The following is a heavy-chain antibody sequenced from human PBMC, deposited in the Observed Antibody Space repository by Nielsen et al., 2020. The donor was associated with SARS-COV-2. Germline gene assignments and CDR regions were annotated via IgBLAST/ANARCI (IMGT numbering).Heavy chain of an antibody. CDR3: ARRTFHYHGMDV. CDR1: GGSISNSRNY. V-gene: IGHV4-39*01. J-gene: IGHJ6*02. CDR2: IYFSGKT. Sequence: SEILSLTCSVSGGSISNSRNYWGWIRQPPGKGLEWIGDIYFSGKTYYAPSLKSRVTISVVTSQNQVSLKLRSVSAADTAVYYCARRTFHYHGMDVWGQGTSVTVSS.